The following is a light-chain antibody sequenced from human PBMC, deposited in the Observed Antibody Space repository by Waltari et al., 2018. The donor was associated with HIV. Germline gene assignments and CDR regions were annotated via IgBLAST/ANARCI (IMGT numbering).Light chain of an antibody. CDR3: CSYAGTYTWV. Sequence: SALTQPRSVSGCPGPSVTISCTGTSRAVGDYHYVSWYQQHPGKAPKLLIFDITKRPSGVPDRFSGSKSGNTASLTISGLHLEDEANYYCCSYAGTYTWVFGGGTTLTVL. CDR1: SRAVGDYHY. CDR2: DIT. V-gene: IGLV2-11*01. J-gene: IGLJ3*02.